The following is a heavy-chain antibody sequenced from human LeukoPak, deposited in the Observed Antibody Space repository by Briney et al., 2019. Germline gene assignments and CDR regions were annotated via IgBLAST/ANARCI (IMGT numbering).Heavy chain of an antibody. Sequence: PGGSLRLSCAASGVTFSSYEMHWVRQAPGKGLEWISYISSSASTIYYADSVKGRFTISRDNGKNSLYLQMNSLRAEDTAVYYCARVHYSTAMVDIDYWGQGTLVTVSS. CDR3: ARVHYSTAMVDIDY. J-gene: IGHJ4*02. CDR2: ISSSASTI. V-gene: IGHV3-48*03. CDR1: GVTFSSYE. D-gene: IGHD5-18*01.